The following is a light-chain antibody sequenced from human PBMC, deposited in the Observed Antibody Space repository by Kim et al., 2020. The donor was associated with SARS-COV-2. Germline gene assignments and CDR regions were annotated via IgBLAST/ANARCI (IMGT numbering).Light chain of an antibody. V-gene: IGLV3-19*01. CDR3: NSRDNNDNVV. CDR2: GKN. J-gene: IGLJ2*01. Sequence: SSELTQDPAVSVALGQTVRITCQGDSLRSYYATWYQQKPGQAPILVIYGKNNRPSGIPERFSGSSSGKTASLTITGTQAGDEADYYCNSRDNNDNVVFGG. CDR1: SLRSYY.